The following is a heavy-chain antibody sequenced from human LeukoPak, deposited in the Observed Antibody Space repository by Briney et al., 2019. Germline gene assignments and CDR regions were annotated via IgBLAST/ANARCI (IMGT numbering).Heavy chain of an antibody. D-gene: IGHD6-13*01. CDR1: GGTFSSYA. J-gene: IGHJ3*02. CDR2: IIPILGIA. Sequence: ASVKVSCKASGGTFSSYAISWVRQAPAQGLEWMGRIIPILGIANYAQKFQGRVTVTADKSTSTAYMELSSLRSEDTAVYYCATPSRQQLVRDAFGIWGQGTMVTVSS. V-gene: IGHV1-69*04. CDR3: ATPSRQQLVRDAFGI.